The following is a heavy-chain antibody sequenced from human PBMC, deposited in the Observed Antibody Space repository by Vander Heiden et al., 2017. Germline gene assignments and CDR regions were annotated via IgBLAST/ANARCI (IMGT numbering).Heavy chain of an antibody. CDR3: ARDYSPFLGYCSGGSCYSRAQRDYYYYGMDV. CDR1: YP. CDR2: ISYDGSNK. D-gene: IGHD2-15*01. Sequence: YPMHRVRQAPGKWLERVAVISYDGSNKYYADSVKGRFTISRDNSKNTLYLQMNSLRAEDTAVYYCARDYSPFLGYCSGGSCYSRAQRDYYYYGMDVWGQGTTVTVSS. V-gene: IGHV3-30-3*01. J-gene: IGHJ6*02.